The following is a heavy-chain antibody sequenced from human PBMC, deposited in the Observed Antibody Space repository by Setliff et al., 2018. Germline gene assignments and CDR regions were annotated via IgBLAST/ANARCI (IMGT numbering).Heavy chain of an antibody. CDR2: IRPHNGNT. Sequence: ASVKVSCKASGYTFTNYGITWVRQAPGQGLEWMGRIRPHNGNTAYAQKFQDRVILTTDTSTTTVYMELRSLRSDDTAVYYCARGIYYFDIMGDPWGQGTLVTVSS. V-gene: IGHV1-18*01. CDR1: GYTFTNYG. J-gene: IGHJ5*02. D-gene: IGHD3-22*01. CDR3: ARGIYYFDIMGDP.